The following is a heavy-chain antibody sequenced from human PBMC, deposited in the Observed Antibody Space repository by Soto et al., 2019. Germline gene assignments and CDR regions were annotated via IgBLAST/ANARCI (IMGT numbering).Heavy chain of an antibody. CDR2: ISGSGVST. J-gene: IGHJ6*02. V-gene: IGHV3-23*01. CDR1: GFTFNNFA. CDR3: AESRPGVWKVLPYLRKDG. D-gene: IGHD6-13*01. Sequence: PGGSLRLSCSSSGFTFNNFAMMWVRQAPGKGLEWVSTISGSGVSTYYADSVKGRFTISRDNSRNTLYLQMNSLRADDTAIYFWAESRPGVWKVLPYLRKDGLGPGTTVTVSS.